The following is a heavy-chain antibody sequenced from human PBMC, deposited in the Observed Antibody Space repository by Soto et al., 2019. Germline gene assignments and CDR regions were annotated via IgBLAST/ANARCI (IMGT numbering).Heavy chain of an antibody. V-gene: IGHV3-7*01. CDR2: IKQDGSEK. CDR1: GFTFSSSW. CDR3: ARDSGMSTVTKMKY. Sequence: EVQLVESGGGLVQPGGSLRLSCAASGFTFSSSWLSWVRQAPGKGLEWVANIKQDGSEKYYVDSVKGRFTISRDNAKNSLYLQMNSLRAEDTAVYYCARDSGMSTVTKMKYWGQGTLVTVSS. J-gene: IGHJ4*02. D-gene: IGHD4-17*01.